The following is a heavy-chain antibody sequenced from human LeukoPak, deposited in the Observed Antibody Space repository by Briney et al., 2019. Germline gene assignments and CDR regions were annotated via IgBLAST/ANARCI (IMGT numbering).Heavy chain of an antibody. V-gene: IGHV3-7*03. CDR2: IKQDGSVE. D-gene: IGHD6-19*01. Sequence: GGSLRLSCAASGFTFSSYWMSWVRQAPGKGLEWVANIKQDGSVEYYVDSVKGRFTISRDNAKNSLYLQMNSLRAEDTAVYYCAREIRQWPTYYYYGMDVWGKGTTVTVSS. CDR3: AREIRQWPTYYYYGMDV. CDR1: GFTFSSYW. J-gene: IGHJ6*04.